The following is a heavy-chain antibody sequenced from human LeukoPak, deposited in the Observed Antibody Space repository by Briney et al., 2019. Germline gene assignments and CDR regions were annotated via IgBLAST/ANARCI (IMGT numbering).Heavy chain of an antibody. CDR3: ARIPGRLRADYYYYYMDV. CDR1: GYTFTCYG. J-gene: IGHJ6*03. Sequence: GASVKVSCKASGYTFTCYGISWVRQAPGQGLEWMGWISAYNGNTNYAQKLQGRVTMTTDTSTSTAYMELRSLRSDDTAVYYCARIPGRLRADYYYYYMDVWGKGTTVTVSS. CDR2: ISAYNGNT. D-gene: IGHD5-12*01. V-gene: IGHV1-18*01.